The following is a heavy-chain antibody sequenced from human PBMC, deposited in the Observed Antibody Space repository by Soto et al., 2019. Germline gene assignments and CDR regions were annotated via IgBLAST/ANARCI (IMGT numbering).Heavy chain of an antibody. CDR3: ARESYYGSGSYHRDAFDI. V-gene: IGHV1-69*01. Sequence: QVQLVQSGAEVKKPGSSVKVSCKASGGTFSSYGIHWVRQAPGQGLEWMGGIIPMSGAANYAQKFQGRVAISVDESTRAAYMELRSLKSEDTAMYYCARESYYGSGSYHRDAFDIWGQGTKVTVSS. CDR2: IIPMSGAA. CDR1: GGTFSSYG. J-gene: IGHJ3*02. D-gene: IGHD3-10*01.